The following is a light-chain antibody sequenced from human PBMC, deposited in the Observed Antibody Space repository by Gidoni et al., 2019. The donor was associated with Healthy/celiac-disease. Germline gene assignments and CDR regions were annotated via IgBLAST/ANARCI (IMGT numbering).Light chain of an antibody. J-gene: IGLJ3*02. Sequence: QSALTPPASVPGSPGQSITISCTGTSSDFGSYNLVSWYQQHPGKAPKLMIYEGSKRPSGVSNRFSGSKSGNTASLTISGLQAEDEADYYCCSYAGSWVFGGGTKLTVL. CDR2: EGS. V-gene: IGLV2-23*01. CDR1: SSDFGSYNL. CDR3: CSYAGSWV.